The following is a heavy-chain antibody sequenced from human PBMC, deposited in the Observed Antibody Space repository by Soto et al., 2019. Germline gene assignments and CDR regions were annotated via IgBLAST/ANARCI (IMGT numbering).Heavy chain of an antibody. D-gene: IGHD6-13*01. CDR3: ARDGMSQAAAGSLDCCPIDS. Sequence: EVQLVESGGGLVQPGGSLRLSCAASGFTVSSNYMSWVRQAPGKGLERVSIIYSGGTTYYADSVKGRFTVSRDNSKNTLSLQMNSLRVEDTAVYYCARDGMSQAAAGSLDCCPIDSWGQGTLVTVSS. V-gene: IGHV3-66*01. CDR2: IYSGGTT. J-gene: IGHJ4*02. CDR1: GFTVSSNY.